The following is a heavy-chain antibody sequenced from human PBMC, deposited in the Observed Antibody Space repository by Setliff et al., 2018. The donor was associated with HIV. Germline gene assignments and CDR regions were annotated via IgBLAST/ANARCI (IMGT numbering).Heavy chain of an antibody. J-gene: IGHJ4*02. Sequence: ASVKVSCKASGYTFTSYDLHWVRQVPGQGLEWMGWINLVTGKTAYLQKFQGRVTITRDTSATTASTAYMEMSGLSSEDTAIYYCANGGSGGQFDYWGQGTLVTVSS. CDR1: GYTFTSYD. V-gene: IGHV1-3*01. D-gene: IGHD3-16*01. CDR3: ANGGSGGQFDY. CDR2: INLVTGKT.